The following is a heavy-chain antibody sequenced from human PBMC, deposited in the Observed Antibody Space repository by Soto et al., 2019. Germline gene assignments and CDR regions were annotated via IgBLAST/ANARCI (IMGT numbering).Heavy chain of an antibody. J-gene: IGHJ5*02. V-gene: IGHV3-33*06. CDR2: MWFDGSKK. D-gene: IGHD4-17*01. CDR1: GFIFSNSG. Sequence: QVQLVESGGGVVQPGRSLRLSCAASGFIFSNSGMHWVRQAPGKGLEWVAVMWFDGSKKHYADSIKGRFTISRDTSNNTLYLQMNSLRAEDTAVYYCANAYGDYVGINSFDPWGQGTLVTVSS. CDR3: ANAYGDYVGINSFDP.